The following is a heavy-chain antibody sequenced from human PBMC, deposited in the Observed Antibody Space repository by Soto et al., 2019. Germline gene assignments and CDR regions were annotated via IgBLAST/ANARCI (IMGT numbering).Heavy chain of an antibody. J-gene: IGHJ5*02. D-gene: IGHD2-2*01. CDR2: INPSGGST. CDR3: ARVFCSSTSCYAGWFDP. CDR1: GYTFTSYY. Sequence: ASVKVSCEASGYTFTSYYMHWVRQAPGQGFEWMGIINPSGGSTSYAQKFQGRVTMTRDTSTSTVYMELSSLRSEDTAVYYCARVFCSSTSCYAGWFDPWGQGTLVTVSS. V-gene: IGHV1-46*03.